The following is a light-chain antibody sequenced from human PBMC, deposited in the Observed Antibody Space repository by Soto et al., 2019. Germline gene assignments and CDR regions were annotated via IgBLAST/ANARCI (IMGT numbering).Light chain of an antibody. CDR3: QSSDSSIPHVV. J-gene: IGLJ2*01. CDR1: SGIIASNY. V-gene: IGLV6-57*03. CDR2: EDN. Sequence: NFMLTQPHSVSESPGKTVSISCTRSSGIIASNYVQWYQQRPGSAPTTVIYEDNQRPSGVPDRFSGSIDSSSNSASLTISGLNTEDEADYYCQSSDSSIPHVVFGGGTKLTVL.